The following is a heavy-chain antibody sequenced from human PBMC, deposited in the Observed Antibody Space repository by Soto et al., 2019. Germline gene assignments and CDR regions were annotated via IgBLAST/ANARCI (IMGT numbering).Heavy chain of an antibody. CDR2: IWYDESNK. Sequence: QVQLVESVGGVVQPARSLRLSCAASGFTFSSYGMHWVRQATGKGLEWVAIIWYDESNKYYADSVKGRFTISRDNSNNTLYLQMNSLRAEDTAVYYCARDRRAVAGIYYLGQGTLVTFSS. V-gene: IGHV3-33*01. D-gene: IGHD6-19*01. CDR3: ARDRRAVAGIYY. J-gene: IGHJ4*02. CDR1: GFTFSSYG.